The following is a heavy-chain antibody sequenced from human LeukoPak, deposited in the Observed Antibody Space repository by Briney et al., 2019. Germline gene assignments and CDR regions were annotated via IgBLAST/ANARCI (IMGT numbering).Heavy chain of an antibody. CDR3: ASDGSGYGGNWFDP. Sequence: SETLSLTCSVSGYSISSAYYWGWIRQPPGKGLEWIGTIYHSGSTYYNPSLKSRVTISVDTSKNQFSLKLSSVTAADTAVYYCASDGSGYGGNWFDPWGQGTLVTVSS. J-gene: IGHJ5*02. V-gene: IGHV4-38-2*02. CDR1: GYSISSAYY. CDR2: IYHSGST. D-gene: IGHD5-12*01.